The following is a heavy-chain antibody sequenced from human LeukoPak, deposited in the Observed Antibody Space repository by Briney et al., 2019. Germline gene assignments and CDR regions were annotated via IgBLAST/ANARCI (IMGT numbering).Heavy chain of an antibody. CDR3: ARDRPWATRGLDY. J-gene: IGHJ4*02. V-gene: IGHV4-59*01. CDR1: GGSLSHYY. CDR2: IYYIGST. D-gene: IGHD6-6*01. Sequence: PSETLSLTCTVSGGSLSHYYWNWIRQTPGKGLEWIGYIYYIGSTSYNPSLKSRVTMSVDTSKNQFSLKLTSVTAADTAVYYCARDRPWATRGLDYWGQGILVTVSS.